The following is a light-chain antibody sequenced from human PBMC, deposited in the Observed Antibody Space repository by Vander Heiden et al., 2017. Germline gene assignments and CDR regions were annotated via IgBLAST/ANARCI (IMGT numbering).Light chain of an antibody. J-gene: IGKJ2*01. CDR2: KAS. CDR1: QSISSW. CDR3: QQYNSYSQDSMYT. V-gene: IGKV1-5*03. Sequence: DIQMTQSPSTLSASVGDRVTITCRASQSISSWLAWYQQKPGKAPKLLIYKASSLESGVPSRFSGSGYGTEFTLTISSLQPDEFATYYCQQYNSYSQDSMYTFGQGTKLEIK.